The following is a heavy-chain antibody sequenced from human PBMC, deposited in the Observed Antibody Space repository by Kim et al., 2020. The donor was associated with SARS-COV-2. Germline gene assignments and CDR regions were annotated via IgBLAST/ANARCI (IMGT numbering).Heavy chain of an antibody. CDR1: GFTFSSYS. V-gene: IGHV3-21*01. J-gene: IGHJ5*02. CDR3: AREGGGSSGWSWFDT. CDR2: ISSSSSYI. Sequence: GGSLRLSCAASGFTFSSYSMNWVRQAPGKGLEWVSSISSSSSYIYYADSVKGRSTISRDNAKKSLYLQMNSLRAEDTAVYYCAREGGGSSGWSWFDTWGEGDLVTVSS. D-gene: IGHD6-19*01.